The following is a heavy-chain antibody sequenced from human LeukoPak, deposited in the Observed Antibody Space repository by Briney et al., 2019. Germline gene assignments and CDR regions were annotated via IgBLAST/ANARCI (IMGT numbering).Heavy chain of an antibody. J-gene: IGHJ4*02. D-gene: IGHD2-15*01. CDR3: AQVVAASFDY. V-gene: IGHV4-38-2*02. CDR1: DYYISSGNY. Sequence: PSETLSLTCTVSDYYISSGNYWGWIRQPPGKGLEWIGSIYHSGSTYYNPSLKSRVTISVGTSKNQFSLKLSSVTAADTAIYYCAQVVAASFDYWGQGTLVTVSS. CDR2: IYHSGST.